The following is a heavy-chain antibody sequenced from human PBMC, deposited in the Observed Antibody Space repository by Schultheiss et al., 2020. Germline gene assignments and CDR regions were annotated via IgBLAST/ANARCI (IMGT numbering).Heavy chain of an antibody. CDR1: GGSISSHY. D-gene: IGHD4-23*01. Sequence: SQTLSLTCSVSGGSISSHYWSWIRQPPGQGLEWIGHIYYSGSTNYNPSLKSRVTISVDTSKNQFSLKVGSVTAADTAVYYCARDGDYGGNRAFDIWGQGTMVTVSS. CDR3: ARDGDYGGNRAFDI. J-gene: IGHJ3*02. CDR2: IYYSGST. V-gene: IGHV4-4*08.